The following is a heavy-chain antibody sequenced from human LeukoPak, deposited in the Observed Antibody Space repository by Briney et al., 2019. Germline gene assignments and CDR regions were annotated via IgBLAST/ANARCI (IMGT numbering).Heavy chain of an antibody. D-gene: IGHD2-2*01. Sequence: SETLSLTCTVSGGSISSSSHYWGWIRQPPGKGLEWIGSIYYSGITYYNPSLRSRVTISVDTSKNQFSLKLSSVTATDTAVYYCHFKYCSSSTCFYYFDYWGQGPWSPSPQ. CDR3: HFKYCSSSTCFYYFDY. CDR2: IYYSGIT. CDR1: GGSISSSSHY. J-gene: IGHJ4*02. V-gene: IGHV4-39*01.